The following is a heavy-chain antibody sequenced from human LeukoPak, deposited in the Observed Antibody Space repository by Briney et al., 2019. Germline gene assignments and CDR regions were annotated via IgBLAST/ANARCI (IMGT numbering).Heavy chain of an antibody. V-gene: IGHV3-23*01. CDR2: TSGSGGST. CDR3: AKGALRFLEWFH. J-gene: IGHJ4*02. D-gene: IGHD3-3*01. CDR1: GFTFSSYA. Sequence: GGSLRLSCAASGFTFSSYAMSWVRQAPGKGLEWVSATSGSGGSTYYADSVKGRFTISRDNSKNTLYLQKNSLRAEDTAVYYCAKGALRFLEWFHWGQGTLVTVSS.